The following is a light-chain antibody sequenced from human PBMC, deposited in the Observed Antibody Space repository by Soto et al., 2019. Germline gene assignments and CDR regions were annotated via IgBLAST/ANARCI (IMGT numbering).Light chain of an antibody. CDR2: KAS. CDR3: QQYNSYSPWT. CDR1: QSISSW. Sequence: IHMTLSASTLSASVGYRVTITCRASQSISSWLAWYQQKPGKAPKLLIYKASSLESGVPSRFSGSGSGTEFTLTISSLQPHDFATYYCQQYNSYSPWTFGQGTKVDIK. V-gene: IGKV1-5*03. J-gene: IGKJ1*01.